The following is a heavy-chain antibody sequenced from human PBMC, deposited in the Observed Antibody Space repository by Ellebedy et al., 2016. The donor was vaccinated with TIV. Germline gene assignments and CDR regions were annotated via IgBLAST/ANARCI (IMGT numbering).Heavy chain of an antibody. D-gene: IGHD3-10*01. J-gene: IGHJ3*02. V-gene: IGHV3-33*08. CDR2: IWYDGSNK. CDR3: AREGVVRGVTRYYAFDI. Sequence: GESLKISCAASGFTFSSSGMHWVRQAPGKGLEWVAVIWYDGSNKYYADSVKGRFTISRDNSKNTLYLQMNSLRAEDTDVYYCAREGVVRGVTRYYAFDIWGQGTMVTVSS. CDR1: GFTFSSSG.